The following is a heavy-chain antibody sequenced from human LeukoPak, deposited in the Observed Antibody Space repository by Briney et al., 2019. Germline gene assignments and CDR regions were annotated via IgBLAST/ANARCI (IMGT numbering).Heavy chain of an antibody. CDR1: GSTFTGYY. V-gene: IGHV1-8*02. CDR3: ARMYYYDRSTLNWFDP. Sequence: ASVKVSCKASGSTFTGYYMYWVRQAPGQGLEWMGWMNPNSGNTGYAQKFQGRVTMTRDTSISTAYMELSGLRSEDTAVYYCARMYYYDRSTLNWFDPWGQGTLVTVSS. D-gene: IGHD3-22*01. CDR2: MNPNSGNT. J-gene: IGHJ5*02.